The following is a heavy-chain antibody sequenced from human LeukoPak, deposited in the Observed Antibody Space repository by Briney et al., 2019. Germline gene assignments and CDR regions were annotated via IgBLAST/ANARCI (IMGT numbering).Heavy chain of an antibody. D-gene: IGHD3-10*01. CDR3: ARSLVYYYGSGSYHPIDP. Sequence: SETLSLTCTVSGGSISSYYWSWIRQPPGKGLEWIGYIYYSGSTNYNPSLKSRVTISVDTSKNQFSLKLSSVTAADTAVYYCARSLVYYYGSGSYHPIDPWGQGTLVTVSS. V-gene: IGHV4-59*08. J-gene: IGHJ5*02. CDR1: GGSISSYY. CDR2: IYYSGST.